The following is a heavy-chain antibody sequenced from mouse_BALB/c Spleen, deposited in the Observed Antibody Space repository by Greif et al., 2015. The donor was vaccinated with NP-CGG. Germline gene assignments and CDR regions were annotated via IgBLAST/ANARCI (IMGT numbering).Heavy chain of an antibody. D-gene: IGHD1-1*01. J-gene: IGHJ3*01. Sequence: VKLVESGAELVRPGVSVKISCKGSGYTFTDYAMHWVKQSHAKSLEWIGVISTYYGDASYNQKFKGKATMTVDKSSSTAYMELARLTSEDSAIYYCARSATTVVPFAYWGQGTLVTVSA. CDR3: ARSATTVVPFAY. CDR2: ISTYYGDA. V-gene: IGHV1S137*01. CDR1: GYTFTDYA.